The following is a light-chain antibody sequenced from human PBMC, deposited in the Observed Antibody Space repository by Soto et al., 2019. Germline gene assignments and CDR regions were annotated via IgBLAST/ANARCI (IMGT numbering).Light chain of an antibody. V-gene: IGKV3-20*01. CDR2: VPS. J-gene: IGKJ1*01. CDR3: QQFGTVPRT. Sequence: EVVLTQSQGPRSLSPGEEAPPSFGASEGVASKRLPWYQVKPGRPPRLLIYVPSNRATGVPGRFGGSGSETESILTISSLEPEYVAVYFCQQFGTVPRTFGQGTRVEIK. CDR1: EGVASKR.